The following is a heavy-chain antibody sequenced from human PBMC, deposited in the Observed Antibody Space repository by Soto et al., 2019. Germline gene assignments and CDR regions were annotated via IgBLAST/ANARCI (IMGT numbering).Heavy chain of an antibody. CDR2: ISGSGGST. V-gene: IGHV3-23*01. CDR3: ATTTTSGYYFDY. CDR1: GFTFSSYW. D-gene: IGHD1-1*01. Sequence: GGSLRLSCAASGFTFSSYWMHWVRQAPGKGLVWVSRISGSGGSTYYADSVKGRFTISRDNSKNTLYLQMNSLRAEDTAVYYCATTTTSGYYFDYWGQGTLVTVSS. J-gene: IGHJ4*02.